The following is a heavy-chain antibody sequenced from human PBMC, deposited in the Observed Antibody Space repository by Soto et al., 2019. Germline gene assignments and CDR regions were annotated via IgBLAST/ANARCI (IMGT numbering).Heavy chain of an antibody. J-gene: IGHJ3*02. CDR1: GGTFSSYA. V-gene: IGHV1-69*01. CDR2: IIPIFGTA. CDR3: ARVRGDYPERDDAFDI. Sequence: QVQLVQSGAEVKKPGSSVKVSCKASGGTFSSYAISWVRQAPGQGLEWMGGIIPIFGTANYAQKFQGRVTITADESTSIAYMELSSLRSEDTAVYYCARVRGDYPERDDAFDIWGQGTMVTVSS. D-gene: IGHD4-17*01.